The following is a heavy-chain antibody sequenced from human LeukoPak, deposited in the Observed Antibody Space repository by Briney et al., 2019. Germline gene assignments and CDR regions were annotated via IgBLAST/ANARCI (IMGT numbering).Heavy chain of an antibody. CDR1: GFTFSDYY. D-gene: IGHD2-21*01. CDR2: ITSSGSTT. J-gene: IGHJ5*02. CDR3: ATTGLLGDIP. V-gene: IGHV3-11*01. Sequence: GGSLRLSCAASGFTFSDYYMSWIRQAPGKGLEWVSYITSSGSTTYYADSVKGRFTISRDNAKNSLYLQVNSLRAEDTAVYYCATTGLLGDIPWGQGTLVTVSS.